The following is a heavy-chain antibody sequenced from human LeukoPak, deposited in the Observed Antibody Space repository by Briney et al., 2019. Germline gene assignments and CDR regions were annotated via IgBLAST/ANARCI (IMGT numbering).Heavy chain of an antibody. D-gene: IGHD3-22*01. CDR3: ARVKFYFDTSGGDFDL. V-gene: IGHV3-30*14. Sequence: PGGSLRLSCAASGFTFSSYAMHWVRQAPGKGLEWVAVISYDGSNKYYADSVKGRFTFSRDNSKNTLYLQMNSLRVEDTAVYYCARVKFYFDTSGGDFDLWGQGTLVPVSS. CDR2: ISYDGSNK. CDR1: GFTFSSYA. J-gene: IGHJ4*02.